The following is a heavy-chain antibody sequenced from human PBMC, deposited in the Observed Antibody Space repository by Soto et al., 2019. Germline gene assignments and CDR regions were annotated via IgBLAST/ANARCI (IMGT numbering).Heavy chain of an antibody. Sequence: GGSLRLSCAASGFTVSSNYMSWVRQAPGKGLEWVSVIYSGGSTYYADSVKGRFTISRDNSKNTLYLQMNSLRAEDTAVYYCQVRQQLAYYYYGMDVWGQGTTVTVSS. D-gene: IGHD6-13*01. V-gene: IGHV3-53*01. CDR1: GFTVSSNY. CDR3: QVRQQLAYYYYGMDV. CDR2: IYSGGST. J-gene: IGHJ6*02.